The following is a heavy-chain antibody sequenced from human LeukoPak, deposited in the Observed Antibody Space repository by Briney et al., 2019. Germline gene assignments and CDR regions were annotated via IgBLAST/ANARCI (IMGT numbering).Heavy chain of an antibody. V-gene: IGHV5-51*01. Sequence: GESLKISCKGSEYSFTSYWICWVRQMPGKGLEWMGIIYPGDSDTRYSPSFQGQVTISADKSISTAYLQWSSLKASDTAMYYCARQELRWFGGLNWFDPWGQGTLVTVSS. CDR1: EYSFTSYW. CDR3: ARQELRWFGGLNWFDP. D-gene: IGHD3-10*01. CDR2: IYPGDSDT. J-gene: IGHJ5*02.